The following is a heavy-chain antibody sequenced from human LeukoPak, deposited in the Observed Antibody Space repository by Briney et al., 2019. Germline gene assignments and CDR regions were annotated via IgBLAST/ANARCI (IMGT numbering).Heavy chain of an antibody. V-gene: IGHV3-23*01. CDR3: AKEEDSSWSY. D-gene: IGHD6-13*01. CDR2: ISDDSRGK. Sequence: PGGSLRLSCVASGFSFSGYAMSWVRQAPGKGLEWVSAISDDSRGKYYADSVKGRFTISRDNSKNTLYMQMTSLRAEDTAIYYCAKEEDSSWSYWGQGTLATVSS. CDR1: GFSFSGYA. J-gene: IGHJ4*02.